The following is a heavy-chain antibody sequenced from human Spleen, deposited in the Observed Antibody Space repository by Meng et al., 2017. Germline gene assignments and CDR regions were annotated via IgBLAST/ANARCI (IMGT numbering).Heavy chain of an antibody. Sequence: GESLKISCAASGFTFSGSAMHWVRQASGKGLEWVGRIRSKANSYATAYAASVKGRFTISRDDSKNTAYLQMNSLKTEDTAVYYCTSSFSKISTSSGDAFDIWGQGTMVTVSS. J-gene: IGHJ3*02. CDR2: IRSKANSYAT. V-gene: IGHV3-73*01. CDR1: GFTFSGSA. CDR3: TSSFSKISTSSGDAFDI. D-gene: IGHD3-22*01.